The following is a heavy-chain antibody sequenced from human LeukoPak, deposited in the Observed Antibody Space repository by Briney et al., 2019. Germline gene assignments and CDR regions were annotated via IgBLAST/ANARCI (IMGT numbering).Heavy chain of an antibody. J-gene: IGHJ4*02. D-gene: IGHD3-22*01. CDR2: IDHTGST. CDR3: ARVKRPDSRGYFDY. CDR1: DDSITIYY. Sequence: SETLSLTCTVSDDSITIYYWTWIRQPPGKGLEWIGYIDHTGSTNYNPSLNSRVTISRDTSKNQFSRKLSSVTAADTAVYYGARVKRPDSRGYFDYWGQGTLVPVSS. V-gene: IGHV4-59*01.